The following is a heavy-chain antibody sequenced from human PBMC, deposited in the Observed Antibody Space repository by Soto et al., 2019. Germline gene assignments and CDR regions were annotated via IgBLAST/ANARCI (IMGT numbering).Heavy chain of an antibody. V-gene: IGHV1-69*01. D-gene: IGHD7-27*01. CDR3: ARGELGIGLNYYYYYGMDV. Sequence: QVQLVQSGAEVKKPGSSVKVSCKASGGTFSSYAISWVRQAPGQGLEWMGGIIPIFGTANYAQKFQGRVTITAEESTSTAYMGLSSLRSEDTAVYYCARGELGIGLNYYYYYGMDVWGQGTTVTVSS. CDR2: IIPIFGTA. J-gene: IGHJ6*02. CDR1: GGTFSSYA.